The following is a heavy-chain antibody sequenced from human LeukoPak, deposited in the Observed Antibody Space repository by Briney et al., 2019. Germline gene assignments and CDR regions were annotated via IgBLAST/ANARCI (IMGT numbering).Heavy chain of an antibody. V-gene: IGHV3-23*01. Sequence: PGGSLRLSCVVSGSTSSSYAMSWVRQGPGKGLEWVSASGGGGGRTYYADSVKGRFTISRDNSKNTLFLQMGSLRAEDTAVYYCAKGEGPTVGITWGQGTLVTVTS. CDR2: SGGGGGRT. CDR1: GSTSSSYA. D-gene: IGHD1-7*01. CDR3: AKGEGPTVGIT. J-gene: IGHJ4*02.